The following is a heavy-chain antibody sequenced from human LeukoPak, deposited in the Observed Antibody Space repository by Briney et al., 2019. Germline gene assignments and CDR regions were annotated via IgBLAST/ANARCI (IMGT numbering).Heavy chain of an antibody. Sequence: GGSLRLSCAASGFTFSSYSMNWVRQAPGKGLEWVSSISSSSSYIYYADSVKGRFTISRDNAKNSLYLQMNSLRAEDTAVYYCARDGIAVAGFPFDYWGQGTLVTVYS. CDR2: ISSSSSYI. CDR3: ARDGIAVAGFPFDY. J-gene: IGHJ4*02. CDR1: GFTFSSYS. V-gene: IGHV3-21*01. D-gene: IGHD6-19*01.